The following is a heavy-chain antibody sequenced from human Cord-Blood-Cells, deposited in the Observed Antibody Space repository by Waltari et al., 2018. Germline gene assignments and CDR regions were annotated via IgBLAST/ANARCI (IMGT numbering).Heavy chain of an antibody. J-gene: IGHJ6*02. Sequence: QVQLQQWGAGLLKPSETLSLTCAVYGGSFSGYYWSWIRQPPGKGLEWIGEINHSGSTNYNPSLKSRVTISVDTSKNQFSLKLSSVTAADTAVYYCARGGPAAGMIVYYYGMDVWGQGTTVTVSS. CDR2: INHSGST. V-gene: IGHV4-34*01. D-gene: IGHD6-13*01. CDR3: ARGGPAAGMIVYYYGMDV. CDR1: GGSFSGYY.